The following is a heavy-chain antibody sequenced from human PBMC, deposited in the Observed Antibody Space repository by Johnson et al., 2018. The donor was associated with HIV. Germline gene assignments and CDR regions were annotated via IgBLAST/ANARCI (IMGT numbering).Heavy chain of an antibody. Sequence: QVHLVESGGDLVKPGGSLRLSCGASAFILSDYYISWVRQAPEKGLEWISSISSSGCAIFYAAYVKGRFTISRDNSKNTLYLQMNSLIAEDTAVYYCARQTLRAFDIWGQGTMVTVSS. CDR2: ISSSGCAI. CDR3: ARQTLRAFDI. V-gene: IGHV3-11*04. CDR1: AFILSDYY. J-gene: IGHJ3*02.